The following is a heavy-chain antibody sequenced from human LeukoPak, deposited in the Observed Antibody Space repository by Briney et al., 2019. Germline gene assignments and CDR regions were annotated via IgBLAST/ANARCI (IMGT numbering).Heavy chain of an antibody. J-gene: IGHJ4*02. CDR1: GYSFTSYW. V-gene: IGHV5-10-1*01. CDR2: IDPSDSYT. D-gene: IGHD1-26*01. CDR3: ATSQATDDY. Sequence: GESLKISCKGSGYSFTSYWISWVRQMLGKGLEWMGRIDPSDSYTNYSPSFQGHVTISADKSISTAYLQWSSLRASDTAMYYCATSQATDDYWGQGTLVTVSS.